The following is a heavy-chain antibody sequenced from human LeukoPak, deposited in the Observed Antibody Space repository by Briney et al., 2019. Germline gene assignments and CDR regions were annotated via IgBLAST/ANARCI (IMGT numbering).Heavy chain of an antibody. D-gene: IGHD6-19*01. Sequence: SETLSLTCAVYGGSFSDYYWTWIRQPPGKGLEWIGEINHRGSTHYNPSLKSRVTISVDTSKKQFSLKMSSVTAADTAVYYCATYSTGFDIWGQGTVVTVSS. J-gene: IGHJ3*02. CDR2: INHRGST. CDR3: ATYSTGFDI. V-gene: IGHV4-34*01. CDR1: GGSFSDYY.